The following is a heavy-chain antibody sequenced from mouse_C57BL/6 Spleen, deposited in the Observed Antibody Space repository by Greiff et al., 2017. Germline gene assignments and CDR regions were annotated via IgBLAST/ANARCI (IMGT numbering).Heavy chain of an antibody. D-gene: IGHD2-4*01. CDR3: ARSLYDYDGYYAMDY. V-gene: IGHV1-12*01. CDR1: GYTFTSYN. J-gene: IGHJ4*01. Sequence: LQESGAELVRPGASVKMSCKASGYTFTSYNMHWVKQTPRQGLEWIGAIYPGNGDTSYNQKFKGKATLTVDKSSSTAYMQLSSLTSEDSAVYFCARSLYDYDGYYAMDYWGQGTSVTVSA. CDR2: IYPGNGDT.